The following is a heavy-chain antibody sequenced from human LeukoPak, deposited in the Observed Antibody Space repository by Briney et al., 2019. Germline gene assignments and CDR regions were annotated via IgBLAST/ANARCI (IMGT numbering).Heavy chain of an antibody. D-gene: IGHD4-17*01. CDR1: GFTFSSYA. CDR2: ISYDGSNK. J-gene: IGHJ5*02. V-gene: IGHV3-30*04. CDR3: ARAGTTTVTTGWFDP. Sequence: PGRSLRLSCAASGFTFSSYAMHRVRQAPGKGLEWVAVISYDGSNKYYADSVKGRFTISRDNSKNTLYLQMNSLRAEDTAVYYCARAGTTTVTTGWFDPWGQGTLVTVSS.